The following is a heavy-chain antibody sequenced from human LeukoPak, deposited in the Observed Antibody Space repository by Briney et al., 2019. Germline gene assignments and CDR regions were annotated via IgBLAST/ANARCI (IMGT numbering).Heavy chain of an antibody. J-gene: IGHJ1*01. Sequence: PGGSLRLSCAASGFTFSDYSMNWVRQDPGKGLEWVSSISRSSRHVYYAGSVKGRFTISRDNAKNSLYLQMNSLRAEDMAVYFCVRDLMGSGSTTAYLHHWGQGTLVTVSS. V-gene: IGHV3-21*01. CDR3: VRDLMGSGSTTAYLHH. CDR1: GFTFSDYS. CDR2: ISRSSRHV. D-gene: IGHD1-1*01.